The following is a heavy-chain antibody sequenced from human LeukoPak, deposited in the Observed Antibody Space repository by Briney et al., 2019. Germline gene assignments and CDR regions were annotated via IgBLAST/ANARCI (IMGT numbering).Heavy chain of an antibody. J-gene: IGHJ3*02. D-gene: IGHD3-10*01. CDR3: ARDYSGSGSYYNGNAFDI. CDR2: MSSSGLYI. V-gene: IGHV3-21*01. Sequence: GGSLRLSCAASGFTVTSYTMNWVRQAQGTGLEWVSSMSSSGLYIYYADSLKGRFTISRDNLKNSLYLQMNSLRAEDTAVYYCARDYSGSGSYYNGNAFDIWGQGTMVTVSS. CDR1: GFTVTSYT.